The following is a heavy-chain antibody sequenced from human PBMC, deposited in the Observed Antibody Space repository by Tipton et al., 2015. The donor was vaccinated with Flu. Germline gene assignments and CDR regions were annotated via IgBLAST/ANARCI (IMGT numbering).Heavy chain of an antibody. Sequence: PGLVKPSETLSLTCTVSGGSISSYYWSWVRQPPGKGLEWIGYISYSGSTNYNPSLKSRVTISVDTSKNQLSLKVSSVTAADTAVYYCARVGDYTLKDWGQGTLVTVSS. CDR1: GGSISSYY. CDR3: ARVGDYTLKD. D-gene: IGHD4-17*01. V-gene: IGHV4-59*01. J-gene: IGHJ4*02. CDR2: ISYSGST.